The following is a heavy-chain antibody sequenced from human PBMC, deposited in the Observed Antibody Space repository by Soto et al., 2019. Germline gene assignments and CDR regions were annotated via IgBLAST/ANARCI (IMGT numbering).Heavy chain of an antibody. Sequence: QVQLVQSGAEVKKPGSSVKVSCKASGGTFSSYAISWVRQAPGQGLEWMGGIIPIFGTANYAQKFQGRVTITADESTSTAYMELSSLRSEDTAVYYRARHSNVFLDYGDYPNWFDPWGQGTLVTVSS. CDR2: IIPIFGTA. J-gene: IGHJ5*02. CDR3: ARHSNVFLDYGDYPNWFDP. D-gene: IGHD4-17*01. V-gene: IGHV1-69*01. CDR1: GGTFSSYA.